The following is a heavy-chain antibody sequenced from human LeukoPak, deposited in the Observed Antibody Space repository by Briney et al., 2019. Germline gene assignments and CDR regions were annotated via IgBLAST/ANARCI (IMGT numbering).Heavy chain of an antibody. CDR1: GDSINSGGYC. D-gene: IGHD3-10*01. J-gene: IGHJ6*02. CDR2: IYSSGNT. V-gene: IGHV4-31*03. Sequence: PSETLSLTCTLSGDSINSGGYCWNWFRQLPGKGLEWIGYIYSSGNTFYNPSLKSRVIISVDTSKNQFSLKLSSVTAAHTALYYCAGSEAPITPPPYGMGVWGQGTKVTVSS. CDR3: AGSEAPITPPPYGMGV.